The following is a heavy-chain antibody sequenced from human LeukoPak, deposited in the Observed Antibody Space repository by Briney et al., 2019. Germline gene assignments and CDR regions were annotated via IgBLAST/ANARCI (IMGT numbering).Heavy chain of an antibody. V-gene: IGHV5-51*01. CDR3: IRQDMQTNHNYIDY. Sequence: GESLKISCRASGYIFTIFWIGWVRQVPGEGLEWMAIFYPGTSDTRYSPSFRGHVTISVDKSINTVNLQWSSLTASDTALYYSIRQDMQTNHNYIDYWGQGTLVTVSS. CDR1: GYIFTIFW. J-gene: IGHJ4*02. CDR2: FYPGTSDT. D-gene: IGHD2-15*01.